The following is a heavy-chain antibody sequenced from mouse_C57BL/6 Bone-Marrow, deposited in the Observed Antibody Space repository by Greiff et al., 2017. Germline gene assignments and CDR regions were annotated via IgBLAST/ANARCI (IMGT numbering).Heavy chain of an antibody. V-gene: IGHV1-50*01. CDR2: IDPSDSYT. Sequence: QVQLQQPGAELVKPGASVKLSCKASGYTFTSYWMQWVKQRPGQGLEWIGEIDPSDSYTNYNQKFKGKATLTVDTSSSPAYMQLSSLTSEDSAVYYCARGITTVVGDYAMDYWGQGTSVTVSS. D-gene: IGHD1-1*01. CDR3: ARGITTVVGDYAMDY. J-gene: IGHJ4*01. CDR1: GYTFTSYW.